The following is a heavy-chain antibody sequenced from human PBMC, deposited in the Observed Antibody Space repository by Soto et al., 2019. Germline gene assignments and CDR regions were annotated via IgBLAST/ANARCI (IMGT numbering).Heavy chain of an antibody. J-gene: IGHJ6*02. CDR3: ARDQTYYDFWSGYYSDYYYYGMDV. CDR1: GFTFSSYW. V-gene: IGHV3-74*01. Sequence: EVQLVESGGGLVQPGGSLRLSCAASGFTFSSYWMHWVRQAPGKGLVWVSRINSDGSSTSYADSVKGRFTISRDNAKNTLYLQMNSLRAEDTAVYYCARDQTYYDFWSGYYSDYYYYGMDVWGQGTPVTVSS. D-gene: IGHD3-3*01. CDR2: INSDGSST.